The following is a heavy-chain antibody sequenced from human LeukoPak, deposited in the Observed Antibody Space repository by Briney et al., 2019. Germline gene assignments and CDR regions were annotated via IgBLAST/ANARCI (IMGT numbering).Heavy chain of an antibody. V-gene: IGHV3-23*01. CDR1: GFTFSSYA. J-gene: IGHJ3*02. CDR3: AKRPLDHNAFDI. Sequence: GGPLRLSCAASGFTFSSYAMSWLRQAPGKGLEWVSAISGSGGSTYYADSVKGRFTISRDNSKNTLYLQMNSLRAEDTAVYYCAKRPLDHNAFDIWGQGTMVTVSS. D-gene: IGHD6-6*01. CDR2: ISGSGGST.